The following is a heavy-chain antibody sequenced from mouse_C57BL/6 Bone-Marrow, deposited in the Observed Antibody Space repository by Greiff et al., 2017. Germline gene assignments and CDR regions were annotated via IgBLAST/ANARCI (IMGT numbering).Heavy chain of an antibody. Sequence: DVQLQESGPGLVKPSQSLSLTCSVTGYSITSGYYWNWIRQFPGNKLEWMGYISYDGSNNYNPSLKNRISITRDTSKNQFFLKLNSVTTEDTATYYCAREPPYYYGSSYGYFDVWGTGTTVTVSS. D-gene: IGHD1-1*01. CDR3: AREPPYYYGSSYGYFDV. CDR2: ISYDGSN. CDR1: GYSITSGYY. J-gene: IGHJ1*03. V-gene: IGHV3-6*01.